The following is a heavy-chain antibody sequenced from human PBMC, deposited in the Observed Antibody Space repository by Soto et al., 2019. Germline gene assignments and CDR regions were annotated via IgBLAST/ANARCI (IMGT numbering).Heavy chain of an antibody. CDR1: GGSISSYY. D-gene: IGHD3-10*01. J-gene: IGHJ4*02. CDR3: ARQGVGLWFGELLYFDY. CDR2: IYYSGST. Sequence: SETLSLTCTVSGGSISSYYWSWIRQPPGKGLEWIGYIYYSGSTNYNPSLKSRVTISVDTSKNQFSLKLSSVTAADTAVYYCARQGVGLWFGELLYFDYWGQGTLVTVSS. V-gene: IGHV4-59*08.